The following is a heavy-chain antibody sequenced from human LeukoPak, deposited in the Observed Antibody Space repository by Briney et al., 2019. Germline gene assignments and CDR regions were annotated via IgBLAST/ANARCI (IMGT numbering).Heavy chain of an antibody. Sequence: TSETLSLTCTVSGGSISSSSYYWGWIRQPPGKGLEWIGSIYYSGSTYYNPSLKSRVTISVDTSKNQFSLKLSSVTAADTAVYYCARPRWLASYYFDYWGQGTLVTVSS. CDR1: GGSISSSSYY. CDR2: IYYSGST. V-gene: IGHV4-39*01. D-gene: IGHD6-19*01. CDR3: ARPRWLASYYFDY. J-gene: IGHJ4*02.